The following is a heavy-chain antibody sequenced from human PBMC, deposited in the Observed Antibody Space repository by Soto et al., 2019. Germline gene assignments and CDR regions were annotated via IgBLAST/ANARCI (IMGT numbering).Heavy chain of an antibody. Sequence: ASVKVSCKASGYTFTSYGISWVRQAPGQGLEWMGWISAYNGNTNYAQKLQGRVTMTTDTSTSTAYMELRSLRSDDTAVYYCAREWDCSSTSCYGSGYGMDVWGQGTTVTV. CDR1: GYTFTSYG. J-gene: IGHJ6*02. CDR3: AREWDCSSTSCYGSGYGMDV. CDR2: ISAYNGNT. V-gene: IGHV1-18*04. D-gene: IGHD2-2*01.